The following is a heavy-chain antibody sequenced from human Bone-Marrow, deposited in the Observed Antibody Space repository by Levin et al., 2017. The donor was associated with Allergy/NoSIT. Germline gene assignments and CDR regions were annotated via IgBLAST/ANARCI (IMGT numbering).Heavy chain of an antibody. CDR3: ARAASDRKYYDFWIGFYYHYDALDV. CDR2: MNPNSGNT. J-gene: IGHJ6*02. CDR1: GYTFTSYD. D-gene: IGHD3-3*01. V-gene: IGHV1-8*01. Sequence: ASVKVSCKASGYTFTSYDINWVRQATGQGLEWMGWMNPNSGNTGSAQKFQGRVTMTRNTSISTAYMEVSSLRSEDTAVYYCARAASDRKYYDFWIGFYYHYDALDVWGQGTTVTVS.